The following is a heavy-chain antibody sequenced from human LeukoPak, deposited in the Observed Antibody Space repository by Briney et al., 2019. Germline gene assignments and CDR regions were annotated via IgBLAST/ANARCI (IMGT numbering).Heavy chain of an antibody. J-gene: IGHJ4*02. CDR1: GFTFSTYS. CDR3: AKDLPLAVADTDY. D-gene: IGHD6-19*01. CDR2: ISSSSSI. V-gene: IGHV3-48*04. Sequence: PGGSLRLSCAASGFTFSTYSMTWVRQAPGKGLEWPSYISSSSSIYYADSVKGRFTISRDNAKNSLYLQMNSLRAEDTALYYCAKDLPLAVADTDYWGQGTLVTVSS.